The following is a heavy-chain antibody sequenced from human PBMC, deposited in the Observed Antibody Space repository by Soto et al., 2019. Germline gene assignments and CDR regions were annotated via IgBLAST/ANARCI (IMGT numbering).Heavy chain of an antibody. CDR1: GYTFTSYD. D-gene: IGHD1-26*01. V-gene: IGHV1-8*01. J-gene: IGHJ4*02. CDR3: AKEKVGAVDY. Sequence: QVQLVQSGAEVKKPGASVKVSCKASGYTFTSYDINWVRQATGQGLEWMGWMNPNSGNTGYAQKFQGRATMNQNTSISTGYMELRRLRSEGTAVYYCAKEKVGAVDYWGQGTLVTVSS. CDR2: MNPNSGNT.